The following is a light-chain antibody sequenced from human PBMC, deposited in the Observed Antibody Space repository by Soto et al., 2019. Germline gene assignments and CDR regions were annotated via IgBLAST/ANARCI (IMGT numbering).Light chain of an antibody. V-gene: IGKV3-20*01. Sequence: EIVLTQSPGTLSLSPGERATLSCRASQIVTSTYLAWFQQKPGQAPRLLIYGASTRATGIPDRFSGSGSGTDFPLAVGGLEPEYFALYYCQQYCVTPPYTFGGETKVE. J-gene: IGKJ4*01. CDR2: GAS. CDR3: QQYCVTPPYT. CDR1: QIVTSTY.